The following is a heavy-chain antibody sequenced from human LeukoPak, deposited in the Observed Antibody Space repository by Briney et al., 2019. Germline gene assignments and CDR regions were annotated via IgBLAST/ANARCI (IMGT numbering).Heavy chain of an antibody. D-gene: IGHD3-22*01. Sequence: ASVKVSCKASGYTFTGYYMHWVRQAPGQGLEWMGRINPNSGGTNYAQKFQGRVTMTRDTSISTAYMELSRLRSDDTAVYYCAGAPWFAYYYDSSGYPEYFQHWGQGTLVTVSS. CDR2: INPNSGGT. J-gene: IGHJ1*01. CDR3: AGAPWFAYYYDSSGYPEYFQH. CDR1: GYTFTGYY. V-gene: IGHV1-2*06.